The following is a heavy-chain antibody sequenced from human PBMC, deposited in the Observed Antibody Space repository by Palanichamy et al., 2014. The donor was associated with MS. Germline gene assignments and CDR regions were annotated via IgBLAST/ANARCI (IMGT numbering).Heavy chain of an antibody. CDR1: VLTRHQWSG. V-gene: IGHV2-5*02. D-gene: IGHD6-6*01. CDR2: IYWDNDK. J-gene: IGHJ5*02. CDR3: AHRREFSSNWNSAWFDP. Sequence: ITXRESGPTPGATHTVPHADLHLLWVLTRHQWSGCGLGPSGPTQALEWLAVIYWDNDKRYNPSLKTRLTITKDTSYNQVVLTIANVDPVDTATYYCAHRREFSSNWNSAWFDPWGQGILVTVSS.